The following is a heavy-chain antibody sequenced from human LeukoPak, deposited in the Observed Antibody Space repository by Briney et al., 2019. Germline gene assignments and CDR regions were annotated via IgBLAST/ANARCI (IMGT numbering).Heavy chain of an antibody. V-gene: IGHV4-31*03. CDR1: GGSISSGGYY. Sequence: SETLSLICTVSGGSISSGGYYWSWIRQHPGKGLEWIGYIYYSGSTYYNPSLKSRVTISVDTSKNQFSLKLSSVTAADTAVYYCARDSGSYTTRYYYGMDVWGQGTTVTVSS. CDR2: IYYSGST. CDR3: ARDSGSYTTRYYYGMDV. J-gene: IGHJ6*02. D-gene: IGHD1-26*01.